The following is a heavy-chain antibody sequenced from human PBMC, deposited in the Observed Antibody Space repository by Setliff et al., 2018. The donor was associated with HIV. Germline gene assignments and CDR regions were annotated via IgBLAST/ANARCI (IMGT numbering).Heavy chain of an antibody. CDR1: GFTFSSHW. Sequence: PGGSLRLSCAASGFTFSSHWMSWVRQAPGKGLEWVANIKQDESEEWYADSVKGRFTISRDNTKNSLYLQMNSLRAEDTAIYYCTKGVQRLRPYYFDSWGQGTLVTVSS. V-gene: IGHV3-7*03. J-gene: IGHJ4*02. D-gene: IGHD4-17*01. CDR2: IKQDESEE. CDR3: TKGVQRLRPYYFDS.